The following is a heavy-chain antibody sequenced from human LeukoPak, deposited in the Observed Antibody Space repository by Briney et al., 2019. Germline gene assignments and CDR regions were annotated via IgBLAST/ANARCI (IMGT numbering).Heavy chain of an antibody. Sequence: GGSLRLSCAASGFTFSSYEMNWVRQAPGKGLEWVSYISSSGSTIYYADSVKGRFTISRDNAKNSLYLQINSLRAEDTAVYYCARIRIAVPGTFDYWGQGTLVTVSS. V-gene: IGHV3-48*03. D-gene: IGHD6-19*01. CDR2: ISSSGSTI. CDR1: GFTFSSYE. J-gene: IGHJ4*02. CDR3: ARIRIAVPGTFDY.